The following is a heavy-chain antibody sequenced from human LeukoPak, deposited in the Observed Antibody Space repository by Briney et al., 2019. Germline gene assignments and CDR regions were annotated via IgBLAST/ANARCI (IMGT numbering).Heavy chain of an antibody. Sequence: GGSLRLSCAASGFTFSSYDMPWVRQATGKGLEWVSAIGTAGDTYYPGSVKGRFTISRENAKNSLYLQMNSLRAGDTAVYYCARASVSGYCSSTSCFDYGMDVWGQGTTVTVSS. CDR3: ARASVSGYCSSTSCFDYGMDV. CDR1: GFTFSSYD. D-gene: IGHD2-2*01. CDR2: IGTAGDT. V-gene: IGHV3-13*01. J-gene: IGHJ6*02.